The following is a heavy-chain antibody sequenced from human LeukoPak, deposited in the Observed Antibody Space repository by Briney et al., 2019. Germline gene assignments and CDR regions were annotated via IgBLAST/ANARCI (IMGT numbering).Heavy chain of an antibody. D-gene: IGHD3-10*01. J-gene: IGHJ4*02. Sequence: ASVKVSCKASGYTFTGYYVHWVRQAPGQGLEWMGWINPNSGGTSYAQNFQDRVTMTRDTSITTAYMELSRLTSDDTSVYYCATASDSGKDYWGQGTLVTVSS. CDR1: GYTFTGYY. V-gene: IGHV1-2*02. CDR3: ATASDSGKDY. CDR2: INPNSGGT.